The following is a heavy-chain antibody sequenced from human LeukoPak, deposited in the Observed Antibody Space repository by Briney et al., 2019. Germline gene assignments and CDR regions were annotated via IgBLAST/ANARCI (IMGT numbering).Heavy chain of an antibody. V-gene: IGHV3-7*03. Sequence: DSMKGRFTIPRDNAKNSLYLQMNSLRAEDTAVYYCAKVRDIDYGDYFDYWGQGTLVTVSS. D-gene: IGHD4-17*01. CDR3: AKVRDIDYGDYFDY. J-gene: IGHJ4*02.